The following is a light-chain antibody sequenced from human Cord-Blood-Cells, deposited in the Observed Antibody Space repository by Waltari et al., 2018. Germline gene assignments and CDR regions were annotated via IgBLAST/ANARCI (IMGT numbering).Light chain of an antibody. CDR1: SSDVGSYNL. Sequence: QSALTQPASVSGSPGQSITISCTGTSSDVGSYNLVSWYQQHHGKAPKLMIYEGSKRPSGVSKRFSGSKSGNTASLTISGLQAEDEADYYCCSYAGSSTFYVFGTGTKVTVL. V-gene: IGLV2-23*01. CDR2: EGS. J-gene: IGLJ1*01. CDR3: CSYAGSSTFYV.